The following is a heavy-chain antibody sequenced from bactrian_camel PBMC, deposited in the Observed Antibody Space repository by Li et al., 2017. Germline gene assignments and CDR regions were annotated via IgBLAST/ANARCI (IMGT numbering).Heavy chain of an antibody. CDR2: ISSDGST. D-gene: IGHD2*01. CDR3: AGEEWRGGFKRRCETKY. J-gene: IGHJ4*01. Sequence: DVQLVESGGSSVQAGRSLRLSCAASGYTYSTYCMGWCRQAPGNECELASTISSDGSTYYTDSVKGRFTISQDNAKNTMYLQMNSLRPEDTAMYRCAGEEWRGGFKRRCETKYWGQGTQVTVS. CDR1: GYTYSTYC. V-gene: IGHV3S67*01.